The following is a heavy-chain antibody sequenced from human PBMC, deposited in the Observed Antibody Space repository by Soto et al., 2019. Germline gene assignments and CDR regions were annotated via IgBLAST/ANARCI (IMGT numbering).Heavy chain of an antibody. CDR1: GYTFTCYY. CDR3: ARGPTYYDSSGYSPYYYYYGMDV. V-gene: IGHV1-2*04. Sequence: ASVKVSCKASGYTFTCYYMHWVRQAPGQGLEWMGWINPNSGGTNYAQKFQGWVTMTRDTSISTAYMELSRLRSDDTAVYYCARGPTYYDSSGYSPYYYYYGMDVWGQGTTVTVSS. CDR2: INPNSGGT. D-gene: IGHD3-22*01. J-gene: IGHJ6*02.